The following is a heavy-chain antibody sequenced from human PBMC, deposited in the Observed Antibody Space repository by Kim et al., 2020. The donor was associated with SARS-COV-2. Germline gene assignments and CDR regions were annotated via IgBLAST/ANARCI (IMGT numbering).Heavy chain of an antibody. CDR3: ARVENDSSGYYYFLYFDL. Sequence: SETLSLTCTVSGGSISSGDYYWSWIRQPPGKGLEWIGYIYYSGSTYYNPSLKSRVTISVDTSKNQFSLKLSSVTAADTAVYYCARVENDSSGYYYFLYFDLWGRGTLVTVSS. V-gene: IGHV4-30-4*01. CDR2: IYYSGST. J-gene: IGHJ2*01. CDR1: GGSISSGDYY. D-gene: IGHD3-22*01.